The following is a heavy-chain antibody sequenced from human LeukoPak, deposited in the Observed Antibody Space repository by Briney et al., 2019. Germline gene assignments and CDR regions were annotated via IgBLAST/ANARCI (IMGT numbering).Heavy chain of an antibody. CDR1: GFTFTDYY. CDR3: VRWKDYYGSGNRYFDY. D-gene: IGHD3-10*01. CDR2: IDPNSGDT. V-gene: IGHV1-2*02. Sequence: ASVKVSCKASGFTFTDYYIHWVRQAPGQGLEWMGWIDPNSGDTNYAQNFRGRVTMTRGTSITTSYMELSRLRSGDTAVYYCVRWKDYYGSGNRYFDYWGQGTLVTVSS. J-gene: IGHJ4*02.